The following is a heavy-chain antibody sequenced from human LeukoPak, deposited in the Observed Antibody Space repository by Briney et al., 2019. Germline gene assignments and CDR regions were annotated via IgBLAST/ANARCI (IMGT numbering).Heavy chain of an antibody. CDR3: ARDRVDTAMVPFDY. V-gene: IGHV1-69*01. J-gene: IGHJ4*02. D-gene: IGHD5-18*01. CDR1: GGTFSSYA. CDR2: IIPIFGTA. Sequence: SVKVSCKASGGTFSSYAISWVRQAPGQGLECMGGIIPIFGTANYAQKFQGRVTITADESTSTAYMELSSLRSEDTAVYYCARDRVDTAMVPFDYWGQGTLVTVSS.